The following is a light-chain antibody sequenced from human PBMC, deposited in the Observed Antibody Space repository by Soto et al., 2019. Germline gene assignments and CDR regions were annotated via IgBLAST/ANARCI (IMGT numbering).Light chain of an antibody. Sequence: QSVLTQPPSVSGAPGQRVTISCTGSSSNIGAGYDVHWYQQLPGTAPKLLIYGNSNRPSGVPDRFSGSKSGTSASLAITGLQAEDEADYYCQCYDSSLSGYVVFGRGTKLTVL. CDR3: QCYDSSLSGYVV. CDR1: SSNIGAGYD. CDR2: GNS. V-gene: IGLV1-40*01. J-gene: IGLJ2*01.